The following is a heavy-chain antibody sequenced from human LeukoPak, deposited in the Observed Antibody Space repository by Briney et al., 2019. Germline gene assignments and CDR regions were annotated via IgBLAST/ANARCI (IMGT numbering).Heavy chain of an antibody. CDR2: IYYSGST. D-gene: IGHD2-15*01. Sequence: PSETLSLTCTVSGGSISSYYWSWIRQPPGKGLEWIGYIYYSGSTNHNPSLKSRVTISVDTSKNQFSLKLSSVTAADTAVYYCARGPLGYCSGGSCPNWFDPWGQGTLVTVSS. CDR3: ARGPLGYCSGGSCPNWFDP. J-gene: IGHJ5*02. CDR1: GGSISSYY. V-gene: IGHV4-59*01.